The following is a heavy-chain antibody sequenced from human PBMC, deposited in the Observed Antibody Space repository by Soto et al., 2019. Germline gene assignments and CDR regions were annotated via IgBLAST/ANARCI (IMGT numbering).Heavy chain of an antibody. V-gene: IGHV3-74*01. D-gene: IGHD5-12*01. CDR3: ARPVVYSGYDRVFFDY. J-gene: IGHJ4*02. CDR2: ISSDGSST. Sequence: EVQLVESGGGLVQPGGYLRLSCAASGFTFSSSWMHWVRQAPGKGLVWVSRISSDGSSTNYAESVKGRFTISRDNAKNTHYLQMNSLRAEDTAVYYCARPVVYSGYDRVFFDYWGQGTLVTVSS. CDR1: GFTFSSSW.